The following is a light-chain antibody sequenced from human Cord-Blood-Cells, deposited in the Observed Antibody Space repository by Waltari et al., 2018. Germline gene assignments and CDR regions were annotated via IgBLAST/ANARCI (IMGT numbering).Light chain of an antibody. V-gene: IGKV3-20*01. CDR2: GAS. J-gene: IGKJ4*01. CDR1: QSVSSSY. CDR3: QQYGSSRPLT. Sequence: EIVLTQSPGTLSLSPGERATLSCRDSQSVSSSYLAWYQQKPGQAPRLLIYGASSRATGIPDRFSGSGSGTDFTLTISRLEPEDFAVYYCQQYGSSRPLTFGGGTKVEIK.